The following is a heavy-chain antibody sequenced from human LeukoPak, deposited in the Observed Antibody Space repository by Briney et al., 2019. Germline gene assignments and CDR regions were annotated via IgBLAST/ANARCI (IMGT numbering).Heavy chain of an antibody. CDR1: GGTFSSYA. CDR2: IIPIFGTA. CDR3: ATGSGSAYCGGDCYSGWYFDL. D-gene: IGHD2-21*02. J-gene: IGHJ2*01. V-gene: IGHV1-69*01. Sequence: SVKVSCKASGGTFSSYAISWVRQVPGQGLEWMGGIIPIFGTANYAQKFQGRVTITADESTSTAYMELSSLRSEDTAVYYCATGSGSAYCGGDCYSGWYFDLRGRGTLVTVSS.